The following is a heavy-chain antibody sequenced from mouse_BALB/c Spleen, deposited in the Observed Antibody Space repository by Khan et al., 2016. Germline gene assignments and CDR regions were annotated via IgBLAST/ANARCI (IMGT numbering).Heavy chain of an antibody. CDR3: TREGRGALDY. J-gene: IGHJ4*01. D-gene: IGHD1-1*01. Sequence: QVQLQQPGAELTRPGASVKLSCKASGFTFFNYWLQWVKQRPGQGLEWIGAIYPGDGDTRYTQKFTGKATLTTDKSSSTAYMQLSNLTSEDSADYYCTREGRGALDYWGQGTSVTVSS. CDR2: IYPGDGDT. V-gene: IGHV1-87*01. CDR1: GFTFFNYW.